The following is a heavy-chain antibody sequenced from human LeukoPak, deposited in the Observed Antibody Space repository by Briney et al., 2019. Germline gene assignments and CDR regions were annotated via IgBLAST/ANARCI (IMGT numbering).Heavy chain of an antibody. D-gene: IGHD6-13*01. Sequence: GGSLRLSCAASGFTFSSYWMHWVRQAPGKGLVWVSRINSDGSSTSYADSVKGRFTISRDNAKNTLYLQMNSLRAEDTAMYYCARGIIAAAGNPTLGYWGQGTLVTVSS. J-gene: IGHJ4*02. CDR3: ARGIIAAAGNPTLGY. CDR2: INSDGSST. V-gene: IGHV3-74*01. CDR1: GFTFSSYW.